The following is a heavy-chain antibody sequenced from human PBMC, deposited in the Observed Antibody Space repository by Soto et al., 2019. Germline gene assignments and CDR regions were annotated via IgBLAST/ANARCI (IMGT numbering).Heavy chain of an antibody. V-gene: IGHV1-69*01. CDR3: ARYEAAAATSGMDV. Sequence: QVQLVQSGAEVKKPGYSVTVSCRASGGTFSTYGINWVRQAPGQGLEWMGGIIPIFDTTNYAQKFQGKFTITADESTSTVYMELSSLRSEDTAVYYCARYEAAAATSGMDVWGQGTTVTVSS. CDR2: IIPIFDTT. J-gene: IGHJ6*02. CDR1: GGTFSTYG. D-gene: IGHD6-13*01.